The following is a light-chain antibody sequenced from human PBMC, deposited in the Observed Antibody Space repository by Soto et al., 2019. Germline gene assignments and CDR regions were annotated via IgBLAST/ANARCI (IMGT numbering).Light chain of an antibody. V-gene: IGKV3-11*01. J-gene: IGKJ1*01. Sequence: EIGISHSPATLTVFHGERATLSCRASKSGSCYVAWYQQKPGQAPRLLNYDASNRAAGIPARCSGSGSGTDFTLTISSLEPEDFAVYYCQQRSNWPTLGQGTKVDIK. CDR2: DAS. CDR1: KSGSCY. CDR3: QQRSNWPT.